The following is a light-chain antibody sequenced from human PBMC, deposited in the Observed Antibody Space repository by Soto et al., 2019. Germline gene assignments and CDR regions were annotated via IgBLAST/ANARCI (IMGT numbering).Light chain of an antibody. CDR3: QQYGSSPPWT. Sequence: IVLTQSPGTLSLSLGQTATLSCRASQSISSSYLAWYQQKPGQAPRLLIYGASSRATGIPDRFSGSGSGTDFTLTISRLEPEDFAVYYCQQYGSSPPWTFGQGTKVDIK. J-gene: IGKJ1*01. V-gene: IGKV3-20*01. CDR2: GAS. CDR1: QSISSSY.